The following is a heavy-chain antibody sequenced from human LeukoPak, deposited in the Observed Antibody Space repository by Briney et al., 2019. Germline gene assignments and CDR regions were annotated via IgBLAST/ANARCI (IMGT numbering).Heavy chain of an antibody. V-gene: IGHV4-34*01. J-gene: IGHJ4*02. CDR2: INDSGST. CDR1: GGAFSKYF. D-gene: IGHD2-2*01. CDR3: ARGQYCSTTTCYSARRYFDF. Sequence: SETLSLTCAVSGGAFSKYFWTWIRQPPGKGLEWIAEINDSGSTNSNSSLRSRVAISLDTSKNQFSLSLTSVTAAHTAVYYCARGQYCSTTTCYSARRYFDFWGQGTLVTVSS.